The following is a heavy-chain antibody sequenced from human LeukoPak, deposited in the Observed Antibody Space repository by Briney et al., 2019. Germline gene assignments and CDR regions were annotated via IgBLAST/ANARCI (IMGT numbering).Heavy chain of an antibody. J-gene: IGHJ4*02. CDR1: GFSFSTYT. CDR2: IHKSGRT. Sequence: LRLSCAASGFSFSTYTMRWIRQHPGKGLEWIGYIHKSGRTYYNPSLKSRVTISEDTSQSHFSLKLSSVTAADTAVYYCAGIVLLEAAQFDSWGQGTLVTVSS. D-gene: IGHD2-15*01. V-gene: IGHV4-31*02. CDR3: AGIVLLEAAQFDS.